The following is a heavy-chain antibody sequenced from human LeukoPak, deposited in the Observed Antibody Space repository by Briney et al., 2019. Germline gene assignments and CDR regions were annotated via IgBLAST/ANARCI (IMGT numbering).Heavy chain of an antibody. CDR3: ARGSRITIFGVANYDY. CDR1: GGTFSSYA. D-gene: IGHD3-3*01. Sequence: SVKVSCKASGGTFSSYAISGVRQAPGQGVEWMGGIIPIFGTAYYAQKFQGRVTIATDESTSTAYMELSSLRSEDTAVYYCARGSRITIFGVANYDYWGQGTLVTVSS. CDR2: IIPIFGTA. J-gene: IGHJ4*02. V-gene: IGHV1-69*05.